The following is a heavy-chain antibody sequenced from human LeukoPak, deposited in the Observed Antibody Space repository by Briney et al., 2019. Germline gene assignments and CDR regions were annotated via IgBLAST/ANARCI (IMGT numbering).Heavy chain of an antibody. V-gene: IGHV3-48*03. Sequence: GGSLRLSCAASGFAFSTYEMNWVRQAPGKGLEWVSYIRSSGSTTYYADSVKGRFTISRDNAKSSLFLQMNSLRPEDTAVYYCAAGILGFDSGSWGQGTVTVSS. CDR3: AAGILGFDSGS. CDR1: GFAFSTYE. CDR2: IRSSGSTT. D-gene: IGHD2/OR15-2a*01. J-gene: IGHJ4*02.